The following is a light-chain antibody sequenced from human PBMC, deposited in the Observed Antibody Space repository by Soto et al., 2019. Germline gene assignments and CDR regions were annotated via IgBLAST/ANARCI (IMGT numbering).Light chain of an antibody. CDR1: QSIANY. CDR3: QHYNGYSWT. CDR2: AAS. V-gene: IGKV1-39*01. J-gene: IGKJ1*01. Sequence: DIQMTQSPSSLSASVGDRVTITCRASQSIANYLNWYQQKPGTAPKLLIFAASSLQSGVPSRLSGSGSRTDFTLTISSLQPEDFATYYCQHYNGYSWTFGQGTKV.